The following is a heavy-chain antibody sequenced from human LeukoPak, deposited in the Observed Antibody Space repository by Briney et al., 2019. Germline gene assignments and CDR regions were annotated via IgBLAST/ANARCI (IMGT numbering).Heavy chain of an antibody. CDR3: ARAPMSYDSSGFGGAFDI. Sequence: GGSLRLSCEASGFTFSSYAMSWVRQAPGKGLEWVAVISYDGTNKYYADSVKGRFTISRDNSKNTMYLQMNSLRAEDTAMYYCARAPMSYDSSGFGGAFDIWGQGTMVTVSS. D-gene: IGHD3-22*01. V-gene: IGHV3-30-3*01. CDR1: GFTFSSYA. J-gene: IGHJ3*02. CDR2: ISYDGTNK.